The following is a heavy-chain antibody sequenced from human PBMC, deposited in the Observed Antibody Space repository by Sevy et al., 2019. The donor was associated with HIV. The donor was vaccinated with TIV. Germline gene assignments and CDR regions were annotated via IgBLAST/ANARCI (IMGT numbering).Heavy chain of an antibody. CDR1: GSSISDYY. V-gene: IGHV3-11*01. CDR3: ARDHEKDGELGDYYYYAMDV. J-gene: IGHJ6*02. CDR2: ISSSGDTI. D-gene: IGHD3-16*01. Sequence: LSLTCAASGSSISDYYMSWIRQAPGKGLQWISYISSSGDTIYYADSVKGRFTISRDNAKNSLYLQLNSLRAEDTAVYYCARDHEKDGELGDYYYYAMDVWGRGTTVTVSS.